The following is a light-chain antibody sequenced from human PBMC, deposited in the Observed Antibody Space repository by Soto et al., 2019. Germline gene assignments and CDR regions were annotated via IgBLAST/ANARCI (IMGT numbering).Light chain of an antibody. J-gene: IGLJ1*01. CDR3: SSYARSNNYV. V-gene: IGLV2-8*01. Sequence: QSALTQPPSASGSPGQSVTISCTGTSSDVGGYNYVSWYQQHPGKAPKLMIYEVSKRPSGVPDRFSGSKSGNTASLTVSGLQAEDEADYYSSSYARSNNYVFGTGTKVTVL. CDR2: EVS. CDR1: SSDVGGYNY.